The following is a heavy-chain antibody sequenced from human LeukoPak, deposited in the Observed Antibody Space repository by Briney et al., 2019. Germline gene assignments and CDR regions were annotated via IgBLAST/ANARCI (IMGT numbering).Heavy chain of an antibody. J-gene: IGHJ6*02. V-gene: IGHV3-23*01. CDR2: ISGSGGST. CDR3: AKSWSYASYYYGMDV. Sequence: PGGSLRLSCAASRFTFSSYAMSWVRQAPGKGLEWVSAISGSGGSTYYADSVKGRFTISRDNSKNTLYLQMNSLRAEDTAVYYCAKSWSYASYYYGMDVWGQGTTVTVSS. CDR1: RFTFSSYA. D-gene: IGHD3-10*01.